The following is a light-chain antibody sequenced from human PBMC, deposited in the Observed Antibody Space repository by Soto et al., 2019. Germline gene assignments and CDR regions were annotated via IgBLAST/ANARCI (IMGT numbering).Light chain of an antibody. V-gene: IGKV1-39*01. CDR1: QGISTY. CDR3: QQSYRTPYT. CDR2: DAS. Sequence: DIQMPQSPSSLSASVGDSVTITYRASQGISTYLVWYQQRQGRAPKLLIYDASSLLSGVPSRFSGSGSGTDFTLTISSLQPEDFATYYCQQSYRTPYTFGQGTKLETK. J-gene: IGKJ2*01.